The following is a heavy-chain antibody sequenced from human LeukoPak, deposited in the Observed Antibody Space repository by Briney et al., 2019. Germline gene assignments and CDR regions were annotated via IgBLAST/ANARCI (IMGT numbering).Heavy chain of an antibody. J-gene: IGHJ6*03. D-gene: IGHD2-21*02. CDR3: ARNGAPVVTAITPYYYYMDV. Sequence: GGSLRLSCAVSGFTFSNYGMHWVRQAPGKGLQWVTFIRYDGSVESYADAVKGRFTISRDNAKNSLYLQMNSLRAEDTAVYYCARNGAPVVTAITPYYYYMDVWGKGTTVTVSS. V-gene: IGHV3-30*02. CDR1: GFTFSNYG. CDR2: IRYDGSVE.